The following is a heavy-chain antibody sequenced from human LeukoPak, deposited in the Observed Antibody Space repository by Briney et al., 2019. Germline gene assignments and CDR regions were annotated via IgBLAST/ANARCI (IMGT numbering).Heavy chain of an antibody. Sequence: GGSLRLSCAASGFTFSSYAMSWVRQAPGKGLERVSAISGSGGSTYYADSVKGRFTISRDNSKNTLYLQMNSPRAEDTAVYYCAKREGGVGATDYWGQGTLVTVSS. V-gene: IGHV3-23*01. J-gene: IGHJ4*02. CDR1: GFTFSSYA. CDR3: AKREGGVGATDY. CDR2: ISGSGGST. D-gene: IGHD1-26*01.